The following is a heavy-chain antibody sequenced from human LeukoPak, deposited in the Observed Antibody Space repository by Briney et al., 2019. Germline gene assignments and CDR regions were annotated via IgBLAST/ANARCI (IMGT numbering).Heavy chain of an antibody. J-gene: IGHJ2*01. CDR2: ISHSGST. V-gene: IGHV4-34*01. D-gene: IGHD5-12*01. CDR3: ARALVRATMVWYFDL. Sequence: SETLSLTCAVSGGSFSGYYWSWIRQPPGKGLEWIREISHSGSTNYSPSLKSRVTISVDTSKNQFSLNLSSVTAADTAVYYCARALVRATMVWYFDLWGRGTLVTVSS. CDR1: GGSFSGYY.